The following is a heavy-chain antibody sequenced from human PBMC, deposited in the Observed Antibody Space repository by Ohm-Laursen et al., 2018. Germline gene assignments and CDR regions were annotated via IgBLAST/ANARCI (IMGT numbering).Heavy chain of an antibody. J-gene: IGHJ4*02. CDR1: GFSFSSYW. Sequence: SLRLSCAAPGFSFSSYWMSWVRQAPGKGLERVANIKHDGSVIYYVDSVKGRFTVSRDNAKNSLSLQMNSLRAEDTAVYYCVRDDSTGKIYFDYWGQGTLVTVSS. D-gene: IGHD3-10*01. CDR2: IKHDGSVI. CDR3: VRDDSTGKIYFDY. V-gene: IGHV3-7*01.